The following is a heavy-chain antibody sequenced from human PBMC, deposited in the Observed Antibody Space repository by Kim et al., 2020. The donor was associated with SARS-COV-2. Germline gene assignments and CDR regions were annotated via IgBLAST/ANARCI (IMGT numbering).Heavy chain of an antibody. Sequence: GGSLRLSCAASGFTFSSYAMSWVRQAPGKGLEWVSAISGSGGSTYYADSVKGRFTISRDNSKNTLYLQMNSLRAEDTAVYYCAKGLTSFSRGGTAMGQGGYWGQGTLVTVSS. D-gene: IGHD5-18*01. J-gene: IGHJ4*02. V-gene: IGHV3-23*01. CDR3: AKGLTSFSRGGTAMGQGGY. CDR1: GFTFSSYA. CDR2: ISGSGGST.